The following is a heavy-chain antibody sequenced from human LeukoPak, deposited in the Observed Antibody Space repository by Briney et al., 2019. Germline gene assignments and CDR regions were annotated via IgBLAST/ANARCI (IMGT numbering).Heavy chain of an antibody. CDR2: IYWNDDK. CDR1: GFSLSISGVG. Sequence: SGPTLVKPTQTLTLTCTFSGFSLSISGVGVGWIRQPPGKALEWLALIYWNDDKRYSPSLKSRLTITKDTSKNQVALTMTNMDPVDTATYYCAHRPGGSGYYYGHSYYFDYWGQGTLVTVSS. CDR3: AHRPGGSGYYYGHSYYFDY. J-gene: IGHJ4*02. V-gene: IGHV2-5*01. D-gene: IGHD3-22*01.